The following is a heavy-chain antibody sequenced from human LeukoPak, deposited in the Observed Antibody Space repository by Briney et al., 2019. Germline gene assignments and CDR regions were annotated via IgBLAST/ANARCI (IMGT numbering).Heavy chain of an antibody. CDR2: IHNSEST. CDR3: ARQVTSGYAYAYYFDY. Sequence: PSETLSLTCTVSGGSISTSYYYWGWIRQPPGKGLEWIGNIHNSESTYYNPSLKSRVTISVDTSKNQFSLKLSSVTAADTAVYYCARQVTSGYAYAYYFDYWGQGSLVTVSS. J-gene: IGHJ4*02. D-gene: IGHD5-18*01. CDR1: GGSISTSYYY. V-gene: IGHV4-39*01.